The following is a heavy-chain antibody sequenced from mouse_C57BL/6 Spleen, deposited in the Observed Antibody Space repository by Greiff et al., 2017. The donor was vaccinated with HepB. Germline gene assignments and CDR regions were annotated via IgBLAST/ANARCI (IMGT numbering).Heavy chain of an antibody. CDR1: GYTFTDYY. CDR2: INPNNGGT. V-gene: IGHV1-26*01. CDR3: EAGTAQDTYGY. J-gene: IGHJ2*01. Sequence: EVQLQQSGPELVKPGASVKISCKASGYTFTDYYMNWVKQRHGQGLEWIGDINPNNGGTSYNQKFKGKATLTVDKSSSTAYMERRSLTAEDAAVCYCEAGTAQDTYGYWGQVTTLTVSS. D-gene: IGHD3-2*02.